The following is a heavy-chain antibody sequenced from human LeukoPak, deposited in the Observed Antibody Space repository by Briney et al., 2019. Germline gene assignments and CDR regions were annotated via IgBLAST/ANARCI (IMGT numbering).Heavy chain of an antibody. CDR3: AKGLPAAIGVFDY. CDR1: GFTFSSYW. Sequence: GGSLRLSCAASGFTFSSYWMHWVRQAPGKGLVWVSRITSDGSSTTYADSVKGRFTISRDNAKNTLYLQMNSLRAEDTAVYYCAKGLPAAIGVFDYWGQGTLVTVSS. J-gene: IGHJ4*02. D-gene: IGHD2-2*02. CDR2: ITSDGSST. V-gene: IGHV3-74*01.